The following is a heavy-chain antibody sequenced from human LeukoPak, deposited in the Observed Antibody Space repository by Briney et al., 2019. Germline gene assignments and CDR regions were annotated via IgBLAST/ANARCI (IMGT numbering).Heavy chain of an antibody. Sequence: PSETLSLTCAVYGGSFSGYYWSWIRQPPGKRLEWIGEINHSGSTNYNPSLKSRVTISVDTSKNQFSLKLSSVTAADTAVYYCARGKGSSSATVRFDYWGQGTLVTVSS. CDR2: INHSGST. J-gene: IGHJ4*02. CDR1: GGSFSGYY. CDR3: ARGKGSSSATVRFDY. D-gene: IGHD6-6*01. V-gene: IGHV4-34*01.